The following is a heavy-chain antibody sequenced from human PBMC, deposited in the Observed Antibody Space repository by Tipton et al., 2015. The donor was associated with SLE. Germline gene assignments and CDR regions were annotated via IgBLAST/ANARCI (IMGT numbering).Heavy chain of an antibody. CDR3: ARVQLGTTFHDVFDM. J-gene: IGHJ3*02. D-gene: IGHD1-7*01. V-gene: IGHV3-23*01. CDR2: ISDRGGST. CDR1: GFIFSSYS. Sequence: SLRLSCIASGFIFSSYSMSWVRQAPGKGLEWVSSISDRGGSTYYAGFVKGRFTISRDKSKNTMYLQMDSLRAEDTAIYYCARVQLGTTFHDVFDMWGQGTMVTVS.